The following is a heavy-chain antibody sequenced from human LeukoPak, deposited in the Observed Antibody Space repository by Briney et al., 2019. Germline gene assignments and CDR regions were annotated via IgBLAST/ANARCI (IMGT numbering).Heavy chain of an antibody. J-gene: IGHJ5*02. CDR2: ISPNNGNT. Sequence: ASVRVSCKASGGTFSSYAISWVRQAPGQGLEWMGWISPNNGNTNYAQKFQGRVTMTTDTSTGTAYLELRSLRSDDTAVYYCARVPTYYYDSFGYNWFDPWGQGTLVTVSS. D-gene: IGHD3-22*01. CDR3: ARVPTYYYDSFGYNWFDP. V-gene: IGHV1-18*01. CDR1: GGTFSSYA.